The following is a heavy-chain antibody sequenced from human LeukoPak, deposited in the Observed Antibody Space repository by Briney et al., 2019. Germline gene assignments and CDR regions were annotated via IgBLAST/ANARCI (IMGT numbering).Heavy chain of an antibody. CDR2: TFYRGTT. J-gene: IGHJ5*02. Sequence: SETLSLTCSVSGGSVASTGSYWGWIRQPPGKGLEWIATTFYRGTTYYNPSLKSRVTISIDTSKNHFSLNLSSVTAADTAVYYCARYIGELGLYWFDPWGQGTLVTVSS. CDR3: ARYIGELGLYWFDP. V-gene: IGHV4-39*02. CDR1: GGSVASTGSY. D-gene: IGHD3-16*01.